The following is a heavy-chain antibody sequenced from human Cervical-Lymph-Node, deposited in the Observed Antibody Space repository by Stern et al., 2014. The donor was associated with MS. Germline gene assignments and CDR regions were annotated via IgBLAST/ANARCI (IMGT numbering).Heavy chain of an antibody. D-gene: IGHD5-24*01. CDR3: ARVIGDGYDSLDD. V-gene: IGHV1-69*01. CDR2: IIAIIGTT. J-gene: IGHJ4*02. CDR1: GGTLSSNT. Sequence: VQLEESGAEVRKPGSSVKVSCKVSGGTLSSNTIVWVRQAPGQGLQWMGGIIAIIGTTDYAQKFHDRVTITADESTNTVYMEVTSLTSEDTAVYYCARVIGDGYDSLDDWGQGTLVTVSS.